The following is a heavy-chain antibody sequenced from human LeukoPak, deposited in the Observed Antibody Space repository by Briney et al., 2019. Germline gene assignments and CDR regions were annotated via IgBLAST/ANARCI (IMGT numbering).Heavy chain of an antibody. CDR1: CYTFTSYG. CDR2: ISAYNGNT. V-gene: IGHV1-18*04. Sequence: EASVKVSCKASCYTFTSYGISWVRQAPGQRLEWMGWISAYNGNTNYAQKLQGRVTMTTDTSTSTAYMELRSLRSDDTAVYYCARDMGQDYYGSGSYYAYADWGQGTLVTVSS. D-gene: IGHD3-10*01. J-gene: IGHJ4*02. CDR3: ARDMGQDYYGSGSYYAYAD.